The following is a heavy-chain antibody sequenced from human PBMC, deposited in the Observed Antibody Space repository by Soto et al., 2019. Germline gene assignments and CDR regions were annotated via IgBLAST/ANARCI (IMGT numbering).Heavy chain of an antibody. CDR3: TRPPLAGYGQLQAFDI. Sequence: HPGGSLRLSCAASGFTFSGSAMHWVRQASGKGLEWVGRIRGKANSYATAYAASVKGRFTISRDDSKNTAYLQMNSLKTEDTAVYYCTRPPLAGYGQLQAFDIWGQGTMVTVSS. V-gene: IGHV3-73*01. CDR2: IRGKANSYAT. J-gene: IGHJ3*02. CDR1: GFTFSGSA. D-gene: IGHD1-1*01.